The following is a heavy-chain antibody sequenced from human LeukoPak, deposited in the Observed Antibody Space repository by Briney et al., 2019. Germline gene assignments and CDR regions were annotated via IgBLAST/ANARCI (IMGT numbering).Heavy chain of an antibody. D-gene: IGHD2-21*01. V-gene: IGHV4-34*01. Sequence: PSETLSLTCAVYGGSFSGYYWSWIRQPPGKGLEWIGEINHSGSTNYNPSLKSRVTISVDTSKNQFSLKLSSVTAADTAVYYCARGLDTNDWSDAFDIWGQGTMVTVSS. CDR3: ARGLDTNDWSDAFDI. CDR2: INHSGST. J-gene: IGHJ3*02. CDR1: GGSFSGYY.